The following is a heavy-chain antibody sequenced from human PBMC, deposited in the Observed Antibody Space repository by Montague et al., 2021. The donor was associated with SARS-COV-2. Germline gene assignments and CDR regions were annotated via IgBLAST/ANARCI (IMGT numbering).Heavy chain of an antibody. Sequence: SETLSLTCAVSGGSISSSNWWSWVRQPPGKGLEWIGEIYHSGSTNYNPSLKSRVTISVDKSKNQFSLKLSSVTAADTAVYYCARMALASSSYDFDYWGQGTLVTVSS. CDR1: GGSISSSNW. D-gene: IGHD6-6*01. V-gene: IGHV4-4*02. CDR2: IYHSGST. CDR3: ARMALASSSYDFDY. J-gene: IGHJ4*02.